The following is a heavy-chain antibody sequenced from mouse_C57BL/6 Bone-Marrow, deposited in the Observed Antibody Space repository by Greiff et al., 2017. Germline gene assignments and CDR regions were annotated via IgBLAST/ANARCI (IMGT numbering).Heavy chain of an antibody. D-gene: IGHD1-1*01. Sequence: EVQGVESGGGLVKPGGSLKLSCAASGFTFSSYAMSWVRQTPEKRLEWVATISDGGSYTYYPDTVKGRFTISRDNAKNNLYLQMSHLKSEDTAMYYCAREGLLRAMDYWGQGTSVTVSA. CDR3: AREGLLRAMDY. J-gene: IGHJ4*01. V-gene: IGHV5-4*01. CDR2: ISDGGSYT. CDR1: GFTFSSYA.